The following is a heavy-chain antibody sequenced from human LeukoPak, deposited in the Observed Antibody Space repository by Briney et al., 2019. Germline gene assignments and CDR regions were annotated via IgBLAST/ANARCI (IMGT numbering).Heavy chain of an antibody. CDR2: ISGSGGST. J-gene: IGHJ6*03. CDR3: AKGSGWEASYFYYYMDV. CDR1: GFTFSSYG. D-gene: IGHD1-26*01. Sequence: GGSLRLSCAASGFTFSSYGMSWVRQAPGKGLEWVSAISGSGGSTYYADSVKGRFTISRDNSKNTLYLQMNSLRAEDTAVYFCAKGSGWEASYFYYYMDVWGKGTTVTISS. V-gene: IGHV3-23*01.